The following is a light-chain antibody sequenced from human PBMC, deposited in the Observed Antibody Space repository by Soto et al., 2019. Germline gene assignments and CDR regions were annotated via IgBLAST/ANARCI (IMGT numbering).Light chain of an antibody. CDR3: QQRSNWPPIT. CDR2: DAS. Sequence: EIVVTQSPATLSLSPGERATLSCRASQSVSRYLAWYQQKPGQAPRLLIYDASNRATGIPARFSGSGSGTDFTLTISSLEPEDFAVYYCQQRSNWPPITFGQGTRLETK. J-gene: IGKJ5*01. CDR1: QSVSRY. V-gene: IGKV3-11*01.